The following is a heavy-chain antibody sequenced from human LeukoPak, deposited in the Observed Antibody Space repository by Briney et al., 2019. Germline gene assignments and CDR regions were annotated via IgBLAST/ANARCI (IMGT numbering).Heavy chain of an antibody. CDR3: TDKYSYDY. D-gene: IGHD5-18*01. Sequence: WGSLTLSCEVSGFTFSSNAMHWVRQAPGKGLEWVAVISYDGSNKNFADSVKGRFTISRDNSKHMSFMQMNSLRAEDTAVYYCTDKYSYDYWGQGTLVTVSS. CDR2: ISYDGSNK. J-gene: IGHJ4*02. V-gene: IGHV3-30*04. CDR1: GFTFSSNA.